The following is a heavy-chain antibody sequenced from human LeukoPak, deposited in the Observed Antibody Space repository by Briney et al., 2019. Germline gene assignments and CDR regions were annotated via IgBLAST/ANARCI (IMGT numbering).Heavy chain of an antibody. CDR3: ASYFHYGDYASLWY. D-gene: IGHD4-17*01. Sequence: QPGGSLRLSCAASGFTFNTYAMSLVRQAPGKGLEWVSSISENGESTYYADSVKGRFTISRDNSRNTLYLQMNSLRAEDTAVYYCASYFHYGDYASLWYWGQGTLVTVSS. CDR2: ISENGEST. V-gene: IGHV3-23*01. J-gene: IGHJ4*02. CDR1: GFTFNTYA.